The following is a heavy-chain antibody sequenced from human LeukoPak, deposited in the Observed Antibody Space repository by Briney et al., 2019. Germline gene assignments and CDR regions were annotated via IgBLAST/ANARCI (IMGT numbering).Heavy chain of an antibody. J-gene: IGHJ4*02. V-gene: IGHV4-39*01. CDR3: ARHASRLRHFDS. CDR1: GGSVGSSAFY. D-gene: IGHD2-15*01. CDR2: IHYTGNT. Sequence: PSETLSLTCTVSGGSVGSSAFYRGWIRQPPGKGLEWIGRIHYTGNTYYNSSLRNRVTISVDSSRNQFSLMLTSVTAADTAVYYCARHASRLRHFDSWGQGTLVTVSS.